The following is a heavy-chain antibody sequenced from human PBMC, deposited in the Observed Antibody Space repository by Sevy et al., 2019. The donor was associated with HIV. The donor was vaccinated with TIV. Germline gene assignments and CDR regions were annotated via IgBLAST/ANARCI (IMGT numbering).Heavy chain of an antibody. CDR2: IKGDGSDK. CDR3: AHGRIGRFDS. V-gene: IGHV3-7*01. Sequence: GGSLRLSCAASGFTFSVYWMNWVRQAPGKGLEWVANIKGDGSDKHYVDSVEGRFTISRDNGKNFLYLQMNSLRVGETAVYYCAHGRIGRFDSWGQGTLVTVSS. CDR1: GFTFSVYW. J-gene: IGHJ4*02. D-gene: IGHD1-26*01.